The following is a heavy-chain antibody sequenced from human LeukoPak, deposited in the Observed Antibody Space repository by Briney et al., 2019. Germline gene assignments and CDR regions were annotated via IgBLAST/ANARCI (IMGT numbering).Heavy chain of an antibody. J-gene: IGHJ3*02. V-gene: IGHV1-18*01. Sequence: ASVKVSCKASGYTFTSCGISWVRQAPGQGLEWMGWISAYNGNTNYAQKLQGRVTMTTDTSTSTAYVELRSLRSDDTAVYYCARSLLWGAFDIWGQGTMVTVSS. D-gene: IGHD3-16*01. CDR2: ISAYNGNT. CDR3: ARSLLWGAFDI. CDR1: GYTFTSCG.